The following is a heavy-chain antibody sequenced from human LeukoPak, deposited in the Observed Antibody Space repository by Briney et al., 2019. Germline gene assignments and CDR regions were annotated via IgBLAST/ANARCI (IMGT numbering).Heavy chain of an antibody. D-gene: IGHD6-13*01. CDR3: AKDHRIAAAGPYFDY. CDR1: GFTFSSHA. J-gene: IGHJ4*02. Sequence: GGSPRLSCAASGFTFSSHAMSWVRQAPGKGLEWVSAISGSGGSTYYADSVKGRFTISRDNSKNTLYLQMNSLRAEDTAVYYCAKDHRIAAAGPYFDYWGQGTLVTVSS. V-gene: IGHV3-23*01. CDR2: ISGSGGST.